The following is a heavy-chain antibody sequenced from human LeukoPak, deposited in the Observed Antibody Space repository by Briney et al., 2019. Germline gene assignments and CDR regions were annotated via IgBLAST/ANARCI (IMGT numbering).Heavy chain of an antibody. V-gene: IGHV4-34*01. CDR1: GGSFSGYY. D-gene: IGHD6-13*01. CDR3: ARHWGSSVGMDV. CDR2: INHSGSA. J-gene: IGHJ6*02. Sequence: SETLSLTCAVSGGSFSGYYWTWIRQPPGKGLEWIGEINHSGSANYNPSLKSRVTISVDTSKNQFSLKLSSVTAADTAVYYCARHWGSSVGMDVWGQGTTVTVSS.